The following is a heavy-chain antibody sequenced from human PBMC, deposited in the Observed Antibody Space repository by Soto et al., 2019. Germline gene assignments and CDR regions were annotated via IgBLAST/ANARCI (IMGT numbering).Heavy chain of an antibody. J-gene: IGHJ4*02. CDR2: INPDTGNT. Sequence: VASVKVSCKASGYTFTLYAMHWVRQAPGQRLEWMGWINPDTGNTKYSQKLQGRVTINRDTSARTVYMELSSLRSEDTAVYYCESDSLNRLLERPLYYFDSWGLGNLVTVS. CDR1: GYTFTLYA. V-gene: IGHV1-3*01. D-gene: IGHD1-1*01. CDR3: ESDSLNRLLERPLYYFDS.